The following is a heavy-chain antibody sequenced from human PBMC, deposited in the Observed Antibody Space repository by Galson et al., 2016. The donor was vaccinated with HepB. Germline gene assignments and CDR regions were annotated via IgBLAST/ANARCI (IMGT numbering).Heavy chain of an antibody. CDR1: GYTFTTYD. Sequence: SVKVSCKASGYTFTTYDINWVRQATGQGLEWMGWINTNGGAVGYAPTFRGRVTMTRDTSISTAYMEMSSLRAEDTAVYYCARADWFPLWAHTGDVWGQGTTVTVSS. CDR2: INTNGGAV. D-gene: IGHD3-9*01. J-gene: IGHJ6*02. CDR3: ARADWFPLWAHTGDV. V-gene: IGHV1-8*01.